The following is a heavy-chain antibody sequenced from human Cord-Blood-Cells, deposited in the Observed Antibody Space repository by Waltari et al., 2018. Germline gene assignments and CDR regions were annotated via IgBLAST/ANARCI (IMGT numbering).Heavy chain of an antibody. Sequence: QVQLQQWGAGLLKPSETLSLTCAVYGGSFSGYSWSWIRQPPGKGLEWIGESNHSGRTNYNPSLRSRGTISVDTSKNQFSLKLSSVTAADTAVYYCARAYSSASPFDYWGQGTLVTVSS. V-gene: IGHV4-34*01. J-gene: IGHJ4*02. CDR3: ARAYSSASPFDY. D-gene: IGHD6-6*01. CDR1: GGSFSGYS. CDR2: SNHSGRT.